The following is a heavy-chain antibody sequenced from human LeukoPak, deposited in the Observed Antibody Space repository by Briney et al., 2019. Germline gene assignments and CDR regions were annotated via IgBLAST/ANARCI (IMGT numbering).Heavy chain of an antibody. J-gene: IGHJ5*02. CDR2: ISSSGSTI. Sequence: PGGSLRLSCAASGFTFSSYEMNWVRQAPGKGLERVSYISSSGSTIYYADSVKGRFTISRDNAKNSLYLQMNSLRAEDTAVYYCARGATMIGWFDPWGQGTLVTVSS. D-gene: IGHD3-10*02. CDR1: GFTFSSYE. V-gene: IGHV3-48*03. CDR3: ARGATMIGWFDP.